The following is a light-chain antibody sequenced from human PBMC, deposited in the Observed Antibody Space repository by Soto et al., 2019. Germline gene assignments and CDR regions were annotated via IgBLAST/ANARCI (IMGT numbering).Light chain of an antibody. J-gene: IGKJ2*01. CDR2: AAA. Sequence: IVLTQSPGTLSLSPGERATLSCRASQSVSSAFFAWYQQRPGQPLRLLIYAAASRATDIPDRFSGSGSATDFTLTISRLEPEDFAVYYCQQYGDSPPPFGRGTNIEIK. CDR3: QQYGDSPPP. V-gene: IGKV3-20*01. CDR1: QSVSSAF.